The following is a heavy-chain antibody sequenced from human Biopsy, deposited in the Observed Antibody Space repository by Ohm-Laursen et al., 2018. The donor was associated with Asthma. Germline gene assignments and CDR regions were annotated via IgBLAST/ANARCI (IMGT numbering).Heavy chain of an antibody. Sequence: SSVKVSCKISGYSLTDLSMHWVRQAPGQGLEWMGGHDHEEGGTVNARRFQGRVTMTEDNSTDTAYMELSSLSSDDTAVYYCASDFPKDYVRYNFQFWGQGTLGTVSS. V-gene: IGHV1-24*01. CDR3: ASDFPKDYVRYNFQF. D-gene: IGHD4-17*01. CDR1: GYSLTDLS. CDR2: HDHEEGGT. J-gene: IGHJ4*02.